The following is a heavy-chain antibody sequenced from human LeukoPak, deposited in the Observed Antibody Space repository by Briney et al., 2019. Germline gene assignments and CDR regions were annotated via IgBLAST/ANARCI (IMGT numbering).Heavy chain of an antibody. CDR2: ISAYNGNT. CDR1: GYTFTSYG. J-gene: IGHJ6*02. D-gene: IGHD6-19*01. CDR3: ARDRGGDSSGWYMTKNGMDV. Sequence: ASVKVSCKASGYTFTSYGISWVRQAPGQGLEWMGWISAYNGNTNYAQKLQGRVTMTTDTSTSTAYMELRSLRSDDTAVYYCARDRGGDSSGWYMTKNGMDVWGQGTTVTVSS. V-gene: IGHV1-18*01.